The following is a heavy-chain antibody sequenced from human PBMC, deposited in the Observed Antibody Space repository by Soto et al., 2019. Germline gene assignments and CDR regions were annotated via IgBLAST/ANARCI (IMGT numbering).Heavy chain of an antibody. CDR2: IHYRGST. CDR1: GDSMTSSSYY. Sequence: PSETLSLTCTVSGDSMTSSSYYWGWVRQTPGKGLEYIGSIHYRGSTWYNASLKSRVTISVDTSKNHFPLRLSSVTAADTAMYYCARLSDYGDYEAFDIWGQGTMVTVSS. CDR3: ARLSDYGDYEAFDI. D-gene: IGHD4-17*01. J-gene: IGHJ3*02. V-gene: IGHV4-39*02.